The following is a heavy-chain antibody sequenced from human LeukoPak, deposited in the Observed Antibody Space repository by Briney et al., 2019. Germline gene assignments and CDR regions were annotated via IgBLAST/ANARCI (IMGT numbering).Heavy chain of an antibody. D-gene: IGHD3-3*01. V-gene: IGHV3-11*01. CDR1: GFTFSDYY. J-gene: IGHJ3*02. CDR3: ARNRFGSRRGAFDI. CDR2: ISSSGSTI. Sequence: GGSLRLSCEASGFTFSDYYMSWIRQAPGKGLEWVSYISSSGSTIYYADSVKGRFTISRDNAKNSLYLQMNSLRAEDTAVYYCARNRFGSRRGAFDIWGQGTMVTVSS.